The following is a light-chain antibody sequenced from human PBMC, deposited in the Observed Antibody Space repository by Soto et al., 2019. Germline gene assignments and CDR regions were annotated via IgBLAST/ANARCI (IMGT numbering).Light chain of an antibody. CDR2: EVS. CDR3: NSYAGSNNLGFV. V-gene: IGLV2-8*01. Sequence: QSVLTQPPSASGSPGQAVTISCAGTSSDVGGYNFVSWYQQHPGKAPKLMIYEVSKRPSGVPDRFSGSKSGNTASLTVSWLQAEDEADYYCNSYAGSNNLGFVFGTGTKVTVL. J-gene: IGLJ1*01. CDR1: SSDVGGYNF.